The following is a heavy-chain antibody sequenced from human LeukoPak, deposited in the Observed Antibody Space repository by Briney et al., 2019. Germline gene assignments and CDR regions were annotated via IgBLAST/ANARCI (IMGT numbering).Heavy chain of an antibody. CDR3: ASAMIGVPDDAFDI. CDR2: INHSGGT. D-gene: IGHD3-22*01. CDR1: GGSSSGYY. V-gene: IGHV4-34*01. J-gene: IGHJ3*02. Sequence: SETLSLTCAVYGGSSSGYYWSCIRQPPGKGLELIGEINHSGGTNYNPSLKSRVTISVDTSKNQFSLKLSSVTAADTAVYYCASAMIGVPDDAFDIWGQGTMVTVSS.